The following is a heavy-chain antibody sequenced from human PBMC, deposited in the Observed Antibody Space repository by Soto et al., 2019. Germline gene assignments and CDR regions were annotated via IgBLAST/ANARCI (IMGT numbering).Heavy chain of an antibody. CDR3: ATHRIVVVPAAMGDAFDI. J-gene: IGHJ3*02. CDR2: ISYDGSNK. Sequence: GGSLRLSCAASGFTFSSYGMHWVRQAPGKGLEWVAVISYDGSNKYYADSVKGRFTISRDNSKNTLYLQMNSLRAEDTAVYYCATHRIVVVPAAMGDAFDIWGQGTMVTVSS. V-gene: IGHV3-30*03. CDR1: GFTFSSYG. D-gene: IGHD2-2*01.